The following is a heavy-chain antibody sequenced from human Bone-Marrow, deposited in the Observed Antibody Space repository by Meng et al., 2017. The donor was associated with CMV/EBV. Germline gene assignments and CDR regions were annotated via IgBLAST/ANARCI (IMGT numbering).Heavy chain of an antibody. CDR1: GFTFSSYA. D-gene: IGHD6-6*01. J-gene: IGHJ3*02. CDR3: ARGSVGQLGFDHSAFDI. Sequence: GESLKISCAASGFTFSSYAMSWVRQAPGKGLEWVSAISGSTIYYADSVKGRFTISRDNAKNSLYLQMNSLRAEDTAVYYCARGSVGQLGFDHSAFDIWGQGTMVTVSS. V-gene: IGHV3-69-1*02. CDR2: ISGSTI.